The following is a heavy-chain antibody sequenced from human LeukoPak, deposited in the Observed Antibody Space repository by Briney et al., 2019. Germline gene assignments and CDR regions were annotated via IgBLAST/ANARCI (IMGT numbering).Heavy chain of an antibody. D-gene: IGHD3-22*01. CDR2: ISWNSGSI. CDR3: AKDKHYDSSPYYFDY. V-gene: IGHV3-9*01. Sequence: GRSLRLSCAASGFTFDDYAMHWVRQAPGKGLEWFSGISWNSGSIGYADSVKGRFTISRDNAKNSLYLQMNSLRAEDTALYYCAKDKHYDSSPYYFDYWGQGTLVTVSS. CDR1: GFTFDDYA. J-gene: IGHJ4*02.